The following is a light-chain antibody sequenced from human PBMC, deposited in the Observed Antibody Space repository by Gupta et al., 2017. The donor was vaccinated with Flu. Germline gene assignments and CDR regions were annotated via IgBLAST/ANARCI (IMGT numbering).Light chain of an antibody. Sequence: DIQMTQSPSSLSASVGDTVHITCRANQSIGSYLNWYQKQVEKAPELIIFTASNLHSGAPSRCSSRGGGAFFTLTSSRLQPEEFVNYCWHQSNSHHTFGQGTQVDIK. CDR1: QSIGSY. CDR3: HQSNSHHT. CDR2: TAS. J-gene: IGKJ1*01. V-gene: IGKV1-39*01.